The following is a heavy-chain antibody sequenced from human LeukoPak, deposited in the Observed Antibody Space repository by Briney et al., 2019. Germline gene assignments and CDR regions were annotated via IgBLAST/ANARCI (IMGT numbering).Heavy chain of an antibody. CDR1: GFTFSDYY. J-gene: IGHJ5*02. D-gene: IGHD3-10*01. V-gene: IGHV3-11*06. Sequence: GGSLRLSCVASGFTFSDYYMSWIRQAPGKGLEWVSYISSSSSYTNYADSVKGRFTISRDNAKNSLYLQMNSLRAEDTAVYYCARPRGSGSYYDNWFDPWGQGTLVTVSS. CDR2: ISSSSSYT. CDR3: ARPRGSGSYYDNWFDP.